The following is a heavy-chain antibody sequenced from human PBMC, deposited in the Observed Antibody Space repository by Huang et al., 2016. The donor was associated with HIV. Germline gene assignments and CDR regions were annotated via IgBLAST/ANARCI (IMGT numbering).Heavy chain of an antibody. CDR2: IYYSGST. J-gene: IGHJ3*02. V-gene: IGHV4-39*01. Sequence: QLQLQDSGPGLVKPSETLSLTCSVSGGSISSSSYYCGWIRQPPGKGLEWIGSIYYSGSTFYNPSLKSRVTISVETSKNQFSLRLSSVTAADTSVYYCARHMDCSSSSCLAGGHERGPFDMWGQGTMVTVSS. CDR1: GGSISSSSYY. CDR3: ARHMDCSSSSCLAGGHERGPFDM. D-gene: IGHD2-2*01.